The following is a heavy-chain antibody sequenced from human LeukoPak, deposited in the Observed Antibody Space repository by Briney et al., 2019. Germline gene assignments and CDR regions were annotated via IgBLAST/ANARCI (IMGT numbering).Heavy chain of an antibody. V-gene: IGHV3-9*01. Sequence: PGRSLRLSCAASGFTFDDYAMHWVRQAPGKGLEWVSGISWNSGSIGYADSVKGRFTISRDNAKNSLYLQMDSLRAEDTALYYCAKDRYGANSGYFQHWGQGTLVTVSS. CDR1: GFTFDDYA. D-gene: IGHD4-23*01. CDR3: AKDRYGANSGYFQH. J-gene: IGHJ1*01. CDR2: ISWNSGSI.